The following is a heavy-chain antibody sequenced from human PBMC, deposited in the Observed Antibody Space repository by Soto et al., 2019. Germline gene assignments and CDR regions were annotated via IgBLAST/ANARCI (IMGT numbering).Heavy chain of an antibody. J-gene: IGHJ4*02. V-gene: IGHV3-9*01. CDR3: AKDIANGYSSGWYDY. CDR2: ISWNSGSI. Sequence: VQLVESGGGLVQPGRSLRLSCAASGFTFDDYAMHWVRQAPGKGLEWVSGISWNSGSIGYADSVKGRFTISRDNAKNSLYLQMNSLRAEDTALYYCAKDIANGYSSGWYDYWGQGTLVTVSS. CDR1: GFTFDDYA. D-gene: IGHD6-19*01.